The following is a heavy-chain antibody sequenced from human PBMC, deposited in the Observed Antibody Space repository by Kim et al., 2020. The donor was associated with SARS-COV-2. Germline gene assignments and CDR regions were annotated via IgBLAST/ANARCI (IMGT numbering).Heavy chain of an antibody. D-gene: IGHD3-16*01. J-gene: IGHJ4*02. CDR3: ARLTSREGFDY. Sequence: GGSLRLSCVASGFTFSSHAIHWVRQAPGKGLEWVAVISYDGRTQYYSDSVKGRFTISRDNSKNTLYLQMNSLRAEDTALYYCARLTSREGFDYWGQGTLV. V-gene: IGHV3-30*04. CDR2: ISYDGRTQ. CDR1: GFTFSSHA.